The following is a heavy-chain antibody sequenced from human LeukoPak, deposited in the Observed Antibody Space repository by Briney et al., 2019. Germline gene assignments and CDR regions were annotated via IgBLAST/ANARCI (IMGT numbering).Heavy chain of an antibody. CDR1: GFTFDDYA. CDR3: AKVYSSSWSGPADY. J-gene: IGHJ4*02. D-gene: IGHD6-13*01. V-gene: IGHV3-9*01. CDR2: ISGNSGSI. Sequence: GRSLRLSCAASGFTFDDYAMHWVRQAPGKGLEWVSGISGNSGSIGYADSVKGRFTISRDNAKNSLYLQMNSLRAEDTALYYCAKVYSSSWSGPADYWGQGTLVTVSS.